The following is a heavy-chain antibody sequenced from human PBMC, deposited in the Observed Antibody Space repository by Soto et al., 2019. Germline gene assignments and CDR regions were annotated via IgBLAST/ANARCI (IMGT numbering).Heavy chain of an antibody. CDR1: GYTFTSYD. D-gene: IGHD3-10*01. CDR2: MNPNSGNT. V-gene: IGHV1-8*01. Sequence: QVQLVQSGAEVKKPGASVKVSCKAPGYTFTSYDINWVRQATGQGLEWMGWMNPNSGNTGYAQKFQGRVTMTRNTSISTAYMELSSLRSEDTAVYYCARGINYYDSGDDAFDIWGQGTMVTVSS. J-gene: IGHJ3*02. CDR3: ARGINYYDSGDDAFDI.